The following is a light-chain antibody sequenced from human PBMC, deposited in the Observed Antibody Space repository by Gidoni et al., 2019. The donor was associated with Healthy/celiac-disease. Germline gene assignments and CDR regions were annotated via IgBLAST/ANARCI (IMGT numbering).Light chain of an antibody. J-gene: IGKJ1*01. V-gene: IGKV3-15*01. CDR2: GAS. CDR3: QQYNNWPPWP. CDR1: QSVSSN. Sequence: EIVITQSPATLSVSPEERATLSCRASQSVSSNLAWYQQKPGQAPKLLIYGASTRANGIPARFSGSGSWTEFTLTISSLQSEDFAVYYCQQYNNWPPWPFGQGTKVEIK.